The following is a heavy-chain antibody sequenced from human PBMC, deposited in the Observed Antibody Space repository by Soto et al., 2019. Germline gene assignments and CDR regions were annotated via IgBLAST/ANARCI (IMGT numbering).Heavy chain of an antibody. CDR2: ISYDGSNK. J-gene: IGHJ4*02. Sequence: ESGGGVVQPGRSLRLSCAASGFTFSSYGMHWVRQAPGTGLEWVAVISYDGSNKYYADSVKGRFTISRDNSKNTLYLQMNSLRAEDTAVYYCAKDRGGLYSRSGIDYWGQGTLVTVSS. CDR3: AKDRGGLYSRSGIDY. D-gene: IGHD6-6*01. CDR1: GFTFSSYG. V-gene: IGHV3-30*18.